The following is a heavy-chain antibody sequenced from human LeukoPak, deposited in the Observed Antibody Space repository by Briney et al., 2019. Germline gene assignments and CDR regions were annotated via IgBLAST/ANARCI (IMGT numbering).Heavy chain of an antibody. V-gene: IGHV3-23*01. CDR1: GFTLSSYA. J-gene: IGHJ4*02. Sequence: GGSLRLSCEASGFTLSSYAMNWVRQARGKGLEWVAGMYDSGGTTSYAWYAGSVKGRFTISRDKFKNTLYLQMNSLRAEDTAVYYCAKNREQWLVRPANFDYWGQGILVSVSS. CDR2: MYDSGGTTSYA. CDR3: AKNREQWLVRPANFDY. D-gene: IGHD6-19*01.